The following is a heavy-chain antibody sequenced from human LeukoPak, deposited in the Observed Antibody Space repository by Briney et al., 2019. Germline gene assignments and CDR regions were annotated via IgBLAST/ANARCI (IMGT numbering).Heavy chain of an antibody. V-gene: IGHV3-11*06. Sequence: PGGSLRLSCAASGFTFSDYYMSWIRQAPGKGLEWVSYISSSSSYTNYADSVKGRFTISRDNAKNLLYLQMNSLRAEDTAVYYCARDALWFGETTYYYGMDVWGKGTTVTVSS. D-gene: IGHD3-10*01. CDR1: GFTFSDYY. CDR2: ISSSSSYT. J-gene: IGHJ6*04. CDR3: ARDALWFGETTYYYGMDV.